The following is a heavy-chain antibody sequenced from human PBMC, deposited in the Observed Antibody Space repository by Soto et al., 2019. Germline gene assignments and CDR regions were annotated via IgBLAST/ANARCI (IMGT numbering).Heavy chain of an antibody. J-gene: IGHJ4*02. D-gene: IGHD3-16*01. V-gene: IGHV4-39*01. CDR3: ARGRDVDIWGSKSYDFEY. Sequence: QLQRQESGPGLVKPSETLSLTCTVSGGSISSSSYYWGWIRPPPGKGLAWIGRIYYSGRTDYTPSLKSRVTISVDTSKNQCSLKLSSVTAADTAVYYCARGRDVDIWGSKSYDFEYWGQGTLVTVSS. CDR1: GGSISSSSYY. CDR2: IYYSGRT.